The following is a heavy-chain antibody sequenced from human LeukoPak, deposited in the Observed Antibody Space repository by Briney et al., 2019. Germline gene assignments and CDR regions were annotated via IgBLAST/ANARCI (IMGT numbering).Heavy chain of an antibody. V-gene: IGHV6-1*01. Sequence: SQTLSLTCVISGDSVSSNSASWNWIRQSPSRGLEWLGRTYYKPKWYNDYAVSVKSRITITPDTSKKQFSLQLNSVTPEDTAVYYCARGMRAHSNFPYFDYWGQGSRVTVSS. CDR3: ARGMRAHSNFPYFDY. D-gene: IGHD4-11*01. J-gene: IGHJ4*02. CDR1: GDSVSSNSAS. CDR2: TYYKPKWYN.